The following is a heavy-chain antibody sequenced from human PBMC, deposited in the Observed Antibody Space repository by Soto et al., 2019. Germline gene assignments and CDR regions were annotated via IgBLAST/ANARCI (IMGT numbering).Heavy chain of an antibody. CDR1: GYSFTSYL. D-gene: IGHD3-10*01. CDR3: ARQRGSGSYQKYYYYYYGMDV. Sequence: GESLKISCKGSGYSFTSYLIGWVRQMPGKGLEWMGIIYPGDSDTRYSPSFQGQVTISADKSISTAYLQWSSLKASDTAMYYCARQRGSGSYQKYYYYYYGMDVWGQGTTVTVSS. J-gene: IGHJ6*02. CDR2: IYPGDSDT. V-gene: IGHV5-51*01.